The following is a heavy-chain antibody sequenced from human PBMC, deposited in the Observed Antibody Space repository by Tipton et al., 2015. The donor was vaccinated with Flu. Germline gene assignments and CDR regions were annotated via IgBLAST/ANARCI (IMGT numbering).Heavy chain of an antibody. CDR1: GLTVSPNY. J-gene: IGHJ4*02. CDR2: IHGVDST. CDR3: ARGTSVTNFFDY. Sequence: AVSGLTVSPNYMSWVRQAPGKGLEWVSAIHGVDSTYYADSVKGRFTISRDNSKNTLYLQMNTLSPEDTAVYFCARGTSVTNFFDYWGQGTLVTVSS. V-gene: IGHV3-66*01. D-gene: IGHD4-17*01.